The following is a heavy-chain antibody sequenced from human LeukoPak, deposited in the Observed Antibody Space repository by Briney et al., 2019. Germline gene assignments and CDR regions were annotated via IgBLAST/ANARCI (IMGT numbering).Heavy chain of an antibody. Sequence: PGRSLRLSCAASGFTFDDYAMHWVRQAPGKGLEGVSGISWNSGSIGYADSVKGRFTISRDNAKNSLYLQMNSLRAEDTALYYCAKSAGPLYSSLDAFDIWGQGTMVTVSS. CDR3: AKSAGPLYSSLDAFDI. D-gene: IGHD6-6*01. CDR1: GFTFDDYA. J-gene: IGHJ3*02. V-gene: IGHV3-9*01. CDR2: ISWNSGSI.